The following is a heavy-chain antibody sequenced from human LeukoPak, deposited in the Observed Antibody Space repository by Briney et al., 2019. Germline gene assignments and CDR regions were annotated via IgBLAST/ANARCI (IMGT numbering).Heavy chain of an antibody. D-gene: IGHD3-10*01. Sequence: ASVKVSCKASGYTFTSYGISWVRQAPGQGLEWMGWISAYNGNTNYAQKLQGRVTMTTDTSTSTAYMELRSLRSDDTAVYYCARYTVRGVIIMEDAFDIWGQGTMVTVSS. CDR2: ISAYNGNT. CDR1: GYTFTSYG. J-gene: IGHJ3*02. V-gene: IGHV1-18*01. CDR3: ARYTVRGVIIMEDAFDI.